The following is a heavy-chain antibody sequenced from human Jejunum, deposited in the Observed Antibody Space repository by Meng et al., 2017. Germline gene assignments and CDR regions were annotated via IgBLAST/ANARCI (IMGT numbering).Heavy chain of an antibody. Sequence: GESLKISCVVSGFTFSDHYMDWFRQAAGRGLEWVGRSRNKAKGHTTEYAASVDGRFTISRDDSKNSLYLQMKSLKTEDTAVYYCARDRSGYAGSDYSAFDIWGQGTTVTVSS. J-gene: IGHJ3*02. D-gene: IGHD2-2*01. CDR1: GFTFSDHY. V-gene: IGHV3-72*01. CDR2: SRNKAKGHTT. CDR3: ARDRSGYAGSDYSAFDI.